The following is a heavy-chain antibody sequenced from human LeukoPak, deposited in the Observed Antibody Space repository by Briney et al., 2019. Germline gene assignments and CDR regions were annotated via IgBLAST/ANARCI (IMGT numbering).Heavy chain of an antibody. CDR1: GFTSRTYW. CDR3: SRGDDFSGDS. CDR2: IHPDGIEK. Sequence: AGGSLRLSCAASGFTSRTYWMSWVRQAPGKGLEWVANIHPDGIEKYHVDSVKGRFTIFRDNARNLLYLQMSSLRADDTAVYYCSRGDDFSGDSWGQGTLVTVSS. J-gene: IGHJ5*01. D-gene: IGHD2-21*02. V-gene: IGHV3-7*04.